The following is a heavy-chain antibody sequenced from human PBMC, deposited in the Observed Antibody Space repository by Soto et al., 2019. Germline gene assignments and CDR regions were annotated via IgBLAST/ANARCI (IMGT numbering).Heavy chain of an antibody. CDR1: GYTFTRSG. V-gene: IGHV1-18*01. D-gene: IGHD4-17*01. CDR2: ISTYNGDT. Sequence: ASVKVSCKASGYTFTRSGISWVRQAPGQGLEWMGWISTYNGDTNYAQTFQGRVTMTTDASTSTAYMELRSLRSDDTAVYYCAREGVAPYYYYGDYVGYFDPWGQGIQVTVSS. J-gene: IGHJ5*02. CDR3: AREGVAPYYYYGDYVGYFDP.